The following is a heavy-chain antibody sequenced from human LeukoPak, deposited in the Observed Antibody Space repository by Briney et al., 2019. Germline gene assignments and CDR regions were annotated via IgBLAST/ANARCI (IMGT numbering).Heavy chain of an antibody. CDR3: ASGSGAPVWFDP. Sequence: SETLSLTCAVYGGSFSGFYWSWIRQPPGKGLEWIGEINHSGSTNYNPSLKSRVTISVDTSKNQFSLKLSSVTAADTAVYYCASGSGAPVWFDPWGQGTLVTVSS. CDR1: GGSFSGFY. D-gene: IGHD7-27*01. CDR2: INHSGST. J-gene: IGHJ5*02. V-gene: IGHV4-34*01.